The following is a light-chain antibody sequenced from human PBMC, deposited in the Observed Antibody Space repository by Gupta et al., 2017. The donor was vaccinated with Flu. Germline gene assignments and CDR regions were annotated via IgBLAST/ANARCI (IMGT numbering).Light chain of an antibody. Sequence: DIVMTQSPLSLPVTPGEPASISCRSSQSLLHSNGYKYLDWYLQKPGQSPQLLTYLGSNRASGVPDRFSGSGSGTDFTLKISRVEAEDVGVYYCMQALQTPFTFGHGTKLDIK. V-gene: IGKV2-28*01. CDR1: QSLLHSNGYKY. CDR3: MQALQTPFT. CDR2: LGS. J-gene: IGKJ3*01.